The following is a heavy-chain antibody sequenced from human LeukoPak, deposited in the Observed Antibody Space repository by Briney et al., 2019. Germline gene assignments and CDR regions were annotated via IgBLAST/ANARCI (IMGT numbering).Heavy chain of an antibody. Sequence: SWRSLRLSCAASGFTFSKYAMHWVRQAPGKGLEWVAVSSYDGSIEYYADSVKGRFTLSRDNSKNTLYLQMSSLRTEDTAVYYCARAGGQLVHGFGYFEYWGQGTLVTVSS. V-gene: IGHV3-30*04. CDR3: ARAGGQLVHGFGYFEY. CDR1: GFTFSKYA. J-gene: IGHJ4*02. D-gene: IGHD1-1*01. CDR2: SSYDGSIE.